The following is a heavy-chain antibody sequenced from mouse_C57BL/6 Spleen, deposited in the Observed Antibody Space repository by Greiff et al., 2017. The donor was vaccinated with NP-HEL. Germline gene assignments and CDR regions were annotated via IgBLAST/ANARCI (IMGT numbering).Heavy chain of an antibody. CDR1: GYTFTDYE. CDR2: IDPETGGT. J-gene: IGHJ1*03. D-gene: IGHD1-3*01. Sequence: QVQLKESGAELVRPGASVTLSCKASGYTFTDYEMHWVKQTPVHGLEWIGAIDPETGGTAYNQKFKGKAILTADKSSSTAYMALRSLTSEDSAVYYCTREHNFWYFDVWGTGTTVTVSS. CDR3: TREHNFWYFDV. V-gene: IGHV1-15*01.